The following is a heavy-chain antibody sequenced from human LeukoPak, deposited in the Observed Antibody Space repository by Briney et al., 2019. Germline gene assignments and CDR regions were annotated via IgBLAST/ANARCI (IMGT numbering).Heavy chain of an antibody. CDR3: ARGNTIFGVVIDDYFDY. V-gene: IGHV4-38-2*01. CDR2: IYHSGST. D-gene: IGHD3-3*01. J-gene: IGHJ4*02. Sequence: SETLSLTCAVSGYSISSGYYWGWIRQPPGKGLEWIGSIYHSGSTYYNPSLKSRVTISVDTSKNQFSLKLSSVTAADTAVYYCARGNTIFGVVIDDYFDYWGQGTLVTVSS. CDR1: GYSISSGYY.